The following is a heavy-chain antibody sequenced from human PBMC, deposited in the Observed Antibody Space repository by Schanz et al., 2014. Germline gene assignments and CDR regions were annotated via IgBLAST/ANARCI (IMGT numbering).Heavy chain of an antibody. CDR2: IKSKTDGGTT. D-gene: IGHD2-21*02. J-gene: IGHJ2*01. Sequence: EVQLVESGGGLVQPGGSLRLSCAASGFTFSTYWMSWVRQAPGKGLEWVGRIKSKTDGGTTDYAAPVKGRFTISRDDSKNTLYLQMNSLKTEDTAVYYCTTRNDLNYWYFDLWGRGTLVTVSS. CDR3: TTRNDLNYWYFDL. CDR1: GFTFSTYW. V-gene: IGHV3-15*01.